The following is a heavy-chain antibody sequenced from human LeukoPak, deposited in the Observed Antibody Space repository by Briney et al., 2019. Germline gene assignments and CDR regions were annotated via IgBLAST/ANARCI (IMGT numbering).Heavy chain of an antibody. Sequence: ETXSLXXTVSGGXXTSSTSYXGWIRQPPGKGLEXIGTIYYSGSTYYNPSLKSRATMSVDTSKNQFSLKLSSVTAADTAVYYCASLLNGGVSHWFDPWGQGTLVTVSS. CDR2: IYYSGST. J-gene: IGHJ5*02. D-gene: IGHD7-27*01. CDR3: ASLLNGGVSHWFDP. V-gene: IGHV4-39*01. CDR1: GGXXTSSTSY.